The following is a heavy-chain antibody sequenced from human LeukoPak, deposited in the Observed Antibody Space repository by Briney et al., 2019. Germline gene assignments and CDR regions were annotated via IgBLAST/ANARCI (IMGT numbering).Heavy chain of an antibody. J-gene: IGHJ4*02. V-gene: IGHV4-38-2*02. CDR2: IYHSGST. D-gene: IGHD3-10*01. Sequence: PSETLSLTCTVSGYSISSGYYWGWIRQPPGKGLEWIGSIYHSGSTYYNPSLKSRVTISVDTSKNQFSLKLSSVTAADTAVYYCARLRITMVRGVFYFDYWGQGTLVTVSS. CDR3: ARLRITMVRGVFYFDY. CDR1: GYSISSGYY.